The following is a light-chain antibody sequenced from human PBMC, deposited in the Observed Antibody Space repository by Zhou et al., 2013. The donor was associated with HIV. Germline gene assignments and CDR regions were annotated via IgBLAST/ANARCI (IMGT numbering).Light chain of an antibody. J-gene: IGLJ3*02. Sequence: QSVLTQPPSVSGAPGQRVTISCTGSSSKNGTGYGVHWYQQLPGTAPRLLIYGNSDRPSGVPDRFSGSKSGTSASLAITGLQAEDEADYYCQSYDGSLSGWVFGGGTKLTVL. CDR1: SSKNGTGYG. V-gene: IGLV1-40*01. CDR3: QSYDGSLSGWV. CDR2: GNS.